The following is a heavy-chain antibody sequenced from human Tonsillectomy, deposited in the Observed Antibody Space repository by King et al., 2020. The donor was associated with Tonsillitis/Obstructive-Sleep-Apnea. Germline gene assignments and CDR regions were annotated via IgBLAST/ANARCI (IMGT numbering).Heavy chain of an antibody. V-gene: IGHV1-3*01. CDR2: INAGTGNT. Sequence: QLVQSGAEVKKPGASVKLSCKASGYTFTSYAMHWVRQAPGQRLEWVGWINAGTGNTKYSEKFQDRVTITRDTSANTAYMEVRSLRSEDTAVYYCARERNADDYWGQGTLVTVSS. CDR1: GYTFTSYA. J-gene: IGHJ4*02. CDR3: ARERNADDY. D-gene: IGHD1-1*01.